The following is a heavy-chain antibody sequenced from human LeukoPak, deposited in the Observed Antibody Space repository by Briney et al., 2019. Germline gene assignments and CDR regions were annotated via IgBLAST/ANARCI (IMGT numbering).Heavy chain of an antibody. Sequence: PSETLSLTCTVSGGSISSYYWSWIRQPPGKGLEWIGYIYYSGSTNYNPSLKSRVTISVDTSKYQFSLKLSSVTAADTAVYYCARTYDSSPTDAFDIWGQGTMVTVSS. CDR3: ARTYDSSPTDAFDI. J-gene: IGHJ3*02. D-gene: IGHD3-22*01. V-gene: IGHV4-59*01. CDR1: GGSISSYY. CDR2: IYYSGST.